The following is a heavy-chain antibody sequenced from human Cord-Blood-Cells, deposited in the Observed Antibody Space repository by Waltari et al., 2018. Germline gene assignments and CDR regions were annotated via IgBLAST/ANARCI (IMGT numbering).Heavy chain of an antibody. D-gene: IGHD3-3*01. CDR3: AREGGYDFWSGYYNWFDP. CDR2: IYYSGST. Sequence: QVQLQESGPGLVKPSQTLSLTCTVSGGSISSGGYYWSWIRQPPGQGLEWIGYIYYSGSTYYNPSLKSRVTISVDTSKNQFSLKLSSVTAADTAVYYCAREGGYDFWSGYYNWFDPWGQGTLVTVSS. J-gene: IGHJ5*02. V-gene: IGHV4-31*03. CDR1: GGSISSGGYY.